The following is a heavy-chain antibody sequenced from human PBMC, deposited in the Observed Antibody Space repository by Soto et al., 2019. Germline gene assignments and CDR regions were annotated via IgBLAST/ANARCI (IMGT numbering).Heavy chain of an antibody. V-gene: IGHV3-15*07. Sequence: PGGSMRLSCAASGFTFSNAWMNWVRQAPGKGLEWVGRIKSKTDGGTTDYAAPVKGRFTISRDDSKNTLYLQMNSLKTEDTAVYYCTTFGRRDYYYYGMDVWGQGTTVTVSS. D-gene: IGHD3-16*01. CDR3: TTFGRRDYYYYGMDV. CDR2: IKSKTDGGTT. CDR1: GFTFSNAW. J-gene: IGHJ6*02.